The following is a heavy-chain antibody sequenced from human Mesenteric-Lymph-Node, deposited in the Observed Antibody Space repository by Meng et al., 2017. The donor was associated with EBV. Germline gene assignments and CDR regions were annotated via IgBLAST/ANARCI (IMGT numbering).Heavy chain of an antibody. CDR2: IYFSGST. Sequence: VPVQVSGPGRVNPSQTRSPTCAFSGGSISSGGYYWSWIRQPPGKGLEWIGYIYFSGSTYYNPSLKSRVTISVDTSKNQFSLRLSSVTAADTAVYHCARVKDADDAFDIWGQGTMVTVSS. J-gene: IGHJ3*02. CDR3: ARVKDADDAFDI. V-gene: IGHV4-30-4*01. D-gene: IGHD2-15*01. CDR1: GGSISSGGYY.